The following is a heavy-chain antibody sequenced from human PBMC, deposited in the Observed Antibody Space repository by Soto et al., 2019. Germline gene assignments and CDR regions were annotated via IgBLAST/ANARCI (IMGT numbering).Heavy chain of an antibody. D-gene: IGHD3-10*01. CDR1: GFTFSSYW. CDR2: INSDGSST. V-gene: IGHV3-74*01. CDR3: ARFEVTPYYYYMDV. Sequence: EVQLVESGGGLVQPGGSLRLSCAASGFTFSSYWMHWVRQAPVKGLVWVSRINSDGSSTSYADSVKGRFTISRDNAKNTLYLQMNSLRAEDTAVYYCARFEVTPYYYYMDVWGKGTTVTVSS. J-gene: IGHJ6*03.